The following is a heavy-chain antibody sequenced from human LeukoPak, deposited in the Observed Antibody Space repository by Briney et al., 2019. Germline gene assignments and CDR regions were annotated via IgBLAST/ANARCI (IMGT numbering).Heavy chain of an antibody. V-gene: IGHV3-66*02. Sequence: PGGSLRLSCAASGFSVSNYYMSWVRQTPGKGLEWVSVLYRRGGTYYADSVKGRFTISRDNSKNTLYLQMNSLRVEDTAVYYCARGGPGLVIAASSSLDYRGQGTLVTVSS. CDR1: GFSVSNYY. CDR3: ARGGPGLVIAASSSLDY. D-gene: IGHD6-25*01. J-gene: IGHJ4*02. CDR2: LYRRGGT.